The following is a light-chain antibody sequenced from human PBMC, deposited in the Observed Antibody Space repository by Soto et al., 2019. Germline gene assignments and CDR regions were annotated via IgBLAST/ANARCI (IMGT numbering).Light chain of an antibody. CDR2: RND. V-gene: IGLV1-47*01. Sequence: QAVVTQPPSASGTPGQRVTISCSGSSSNIESNYVYWYQQLPGSAPKLLIYRNDQRPSGVPDRFSGSKSGTSASLAISGLRSEDEADCYCAAWDDSLSALVFGGGTKLTVL. CDR1: SSNIESNY. J-gene: IGLJ3*02. CDR3: AAWDDSLSALV.